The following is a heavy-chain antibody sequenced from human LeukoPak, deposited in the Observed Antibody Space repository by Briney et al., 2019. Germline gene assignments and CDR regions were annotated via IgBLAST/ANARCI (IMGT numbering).Heavy chain of an antibody. CDR1: GFTFSNYA. Sequence: GGSLRLSCAASGFTFSNYAMSWVRQAPGKGLEWVSGISGSGGSTYYADSVKGRFTISRDSSKNTLYLQMNSLRAEDTAAYYCARVQGGCRWFDPWGQGTLVTVSS. J-gene: IGHJ5*02. D-gene: IGHD6-19*01. V-gene: IGHV3-23*01. CDR2: ISGSGGST. CDR3: ARVQGGCRWFDP.